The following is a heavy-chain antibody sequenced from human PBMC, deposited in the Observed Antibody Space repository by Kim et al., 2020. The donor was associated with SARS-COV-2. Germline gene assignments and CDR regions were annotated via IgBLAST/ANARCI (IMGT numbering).Heavy chain of an antibody. V-gene: IGHV1-2*02. CDR3: ARDGYFNDSTGPPINY. CDR1: GYTFTDYY. CDR2: INPDSAAT. D-gene: IGHD3-22*01. J-gene: IGHJ4*02. Sequence: ASVKVSCKPSGYTFTDYYVHWVRQAPGQGLEWVGWINPDSAATNYAQKFQGRVTLTRDTSVSTGYMDLSGLTSDDTAVYYRARDGYFNDSTGPPINYWVQ.